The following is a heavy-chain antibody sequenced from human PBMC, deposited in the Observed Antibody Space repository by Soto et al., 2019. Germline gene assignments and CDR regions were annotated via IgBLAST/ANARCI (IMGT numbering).Heavy chain of an antibody. D-gene: IGHD2-2*01. CDR3: ARGGRVVVPAAIWWFDH. J-gene: IGHJ5*02. Sequence: XETLSLTCTVAGGSVSSGSYYWSWIRQPPGKGLEWIGYIYYSGSTNYNPSLKSRVTISVDTSKNQFSLKLSSVTAADTAVYYCARGGRVVVPAAIWWFDHWGQGTLVTVSS. CDR2: IYYSGST. V-gene: IGHV4-61*01. CDR1: GGSVSSGSYY.